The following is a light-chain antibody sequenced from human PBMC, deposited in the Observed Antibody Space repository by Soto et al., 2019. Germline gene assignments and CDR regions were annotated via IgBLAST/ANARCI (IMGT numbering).Light chain of an antibody. CDR2: SNN. J-gene: IGLJ1*01. CDR1: SSNIGSNT. CDR3: AAWDDSLNGYV. Sequence: QSVLTQPPSASGTPGQRVTISCSGSSSNIGSNTVNWYQQLPGTAPKLLIYSNNNRPSGVPDQFSGSKSGTSASLAISGLQSEDEADYYCAAWDDSLNGYVFGTGTKVTVL. V-gene: IGLV1-44*01.